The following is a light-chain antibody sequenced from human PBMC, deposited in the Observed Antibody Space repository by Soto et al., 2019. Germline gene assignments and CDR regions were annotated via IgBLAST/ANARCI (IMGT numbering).Light chain of an antibody. Sequence: QSVLTQPASVSGSPGQSITISCTGTSSDVGGYNYVSWYQQHPGKAPKVMIYEVSNRPSGVSNRFSGSKSDNTASLTISGLQAEDEDEYYCCSYTSSSTRVFGGGTQLTVL. CDR3: CSYTSSSTRV. CDR1: SSDVGGYNY. V-gene: IGLV2-14*01. J-gene: IGLJ3*02. CDR2: EVS.